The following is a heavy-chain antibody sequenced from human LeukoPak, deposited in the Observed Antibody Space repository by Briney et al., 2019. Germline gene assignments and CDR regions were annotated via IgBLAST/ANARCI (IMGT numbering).Heavy chain of an antibody. CDR1: GGSISSYY. Sequence: SETLSLTCAVSGGSISSYYWSWIPEPPGKGLEWIGYIYYSGSTNYNPSLKSRVTISVDTSKNQFPLKLSSVTAADTAVYYCARAPPPRYSYVFYFDYWGQGTLVTVSS. CDR2: IYYSGST. CDR3: ARAPPPRYSYVFYFDY. J-gene: IGHJ4*02. D-gene: IGHD5-18*01. V-gene: IGHV4-59*01.